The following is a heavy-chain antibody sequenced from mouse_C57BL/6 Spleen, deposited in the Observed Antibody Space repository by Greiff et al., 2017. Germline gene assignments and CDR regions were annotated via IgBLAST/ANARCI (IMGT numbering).Heavy chain of an antibody. V-gene: IGHV5-9-1*02. CDR1: GFTFSSYA. CDR2: ISSGGDYT. J-gene: IGHJ1*03. D-gene: IGHD2-2*01. CDR3: TRAGLRLKWYFDV. Sequence: EVKLMESGEGLVKPGGSLKLSCAASGFTFSSYAMSWVRQTPEKRLEWVAYISSGGDYTYYADTVKGRFTISRDNARNTLYLQMSSLKSEDTAMYYCTRAGLRLKWYFDVWGTGTTVTVSS.